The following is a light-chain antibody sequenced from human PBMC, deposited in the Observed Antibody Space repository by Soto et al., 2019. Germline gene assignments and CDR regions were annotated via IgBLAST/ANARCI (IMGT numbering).Light chain of an antibody. CDR1: QSVSSN. CDR2: GAS. CDR3: QQYNNWPYT. Sequence: EIVMTQSPATLSVSPGERAALSCRASQSVSSNFAWYQQKPGQAPRLLIYGASTRATGIPARFSGSGSGRAVTLTISSLQSEDFAVVYCQQYNNWPYTFGQGTKLESK. V-gene: IGKV3-15*01. J-gene: IGKJ2*01.